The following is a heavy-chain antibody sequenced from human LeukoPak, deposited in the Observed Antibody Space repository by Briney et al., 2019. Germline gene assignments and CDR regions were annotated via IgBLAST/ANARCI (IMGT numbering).Heavy chain of an antibody. J-gene: IGHJ6*02. Sequence: SVKVSCKASGGTFSSYAISWVRQAPGQGLEWMGGIIPIFGTANYAQKFQGRVTITADESTSTAYMELSSLRSEDTAVYYCARGIDSSGHLDYYYYGMDVWGQGTTVTVSS. CDR1: GGTFSSYA. V-gene: IGHV1-69*13. D-gene: IGHD3-22*01. CDR3: ARGIDSSGHLDYYYYGMDV. CDR2: IIPIFGTA.